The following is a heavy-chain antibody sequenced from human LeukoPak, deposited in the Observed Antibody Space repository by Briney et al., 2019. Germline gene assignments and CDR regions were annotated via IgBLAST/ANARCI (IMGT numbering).Heavy chain of an antibody. CDR1: GFTFSSYG. J-gene: IGHJ4*02. CDR3: AKNIGWSSSWTPYFDY. V-gene: IGHV3-30*18. CDR2: ISYDGSNK. D-gene: IGHD6-13*01. Sequence: HPGGSLRLSCAASGFTFSSYGMHWVRQAPGKGLEWVAVISYDGSNKYYADSVRGRFTISRDNSKNTLYLQMNSLRAEDTAVYYCAKNIGWSSSWTPYFDYWGQGTLVTVSS.